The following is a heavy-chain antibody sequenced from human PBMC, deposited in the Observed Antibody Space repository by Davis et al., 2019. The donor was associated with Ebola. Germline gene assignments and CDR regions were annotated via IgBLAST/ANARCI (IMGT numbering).Heavy chain of an antibody. V-gene: IGHV3-74*01. D-gene: IGHD6-19*01. CDR1: GFPFSDYW. J-gene: IGHJ1*01. CDR2: INPDGTNV. CDR3: ASSVWPHTLAH. Sequence: PGGSLRLSCAASGFPFSDYWMHWVRHSPSRGPEWVSRINPDGTNVGYADFVKGRFTISRDNTKNTLYVQMKSLGADDTALYYYASSVWPHTLAHWGPGTPVTVSA.